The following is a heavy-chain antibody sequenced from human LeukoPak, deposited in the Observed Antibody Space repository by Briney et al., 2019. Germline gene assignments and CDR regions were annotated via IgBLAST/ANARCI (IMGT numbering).Heavy chain of an antibody. Sequence: GGSLRLSCAASGFTFSSYAMHWVRQAPGKGLEWVAVISYDGSSIYYADSVKGRFTISRDNSKNTLYLQMNSLRAEDTAVYYCARGPSAMAAAGRSFDYWGQGTLVTVSS. V-gene: IGHV3-30*04. J-gene: IGHJ4*02. CDR1: GFTFSSYA. CDR2: ISYDGSSI. CDR3: ARGPSAMAAAGRSFDY. D-gene: IGHD6-13*01.